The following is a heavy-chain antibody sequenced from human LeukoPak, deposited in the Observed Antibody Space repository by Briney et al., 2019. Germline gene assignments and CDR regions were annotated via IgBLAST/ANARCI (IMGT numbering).Heavy chain of an antibody. J-gene: IGHJ4*02. V-gene: IGHV1-69*04. CDR3: ARDEDGYNSPLDY. D-gene: IGHD5-24*01. Sequence: ASVTVSCKASGGTFSSYAISWVRQAPGEGLEWMGRIIPILGIANYAQKFQGRVTITEDKSTSTAYMELSSLRSEDTAVYYCARDEDGYNSPLDYWGQGTLVTVSS. CDR1: GGTFSSYA. CDR2: IIPILGIA.